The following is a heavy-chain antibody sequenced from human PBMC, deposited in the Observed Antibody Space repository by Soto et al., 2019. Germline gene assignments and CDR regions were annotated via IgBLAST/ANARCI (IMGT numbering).Heavy chain of an antibody. Sequence: GASVKVSCKASGYTFTSYGISWVRQAPGQGLEWMGWISAYNGNTNYAQKLQGRVTMTTDTSTSTAYMELRSLRSDDTAVYYCAREGYYDILTGYPDWWGQGTLVTVSS. CDR3: AREGYYDILTGYPDW. J-gene: IGHJ4*02. CDR1: GYTFTSYG. V-gene: IGHV1-18*01. D-gene: IGHD3-9*01. CDR2: ISAYNGNT.